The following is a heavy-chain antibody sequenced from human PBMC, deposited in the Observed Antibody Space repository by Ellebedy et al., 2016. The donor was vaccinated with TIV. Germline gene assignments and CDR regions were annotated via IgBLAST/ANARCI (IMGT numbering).Heavy chain of an antibody. J-gene: IGHJ6*02. CDR2: IYYSGST. CDR3: ARHPDMTTVLPVVLDYGMDV. Sequence: SETLSLTCIVSGGSISSSSYYWGWIRQPPGKGLEWIGSIYYSGSTYYNPSLKSRITISVDTSKNQFSLKLSSVTAADTAVYYCARHPDMTTVLPVVLDYGMDVWGQGTTVTVSS. D-gene: IGHD4-17*01. V-gene: IGHV4-39*01. CDR1: GGSISSSSYY.